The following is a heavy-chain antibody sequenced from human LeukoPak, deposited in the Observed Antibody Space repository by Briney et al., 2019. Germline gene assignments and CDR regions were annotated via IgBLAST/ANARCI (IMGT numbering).Heavy chain of an antibody. J-gene: IGHJ3*02. V-gene: IGHV1-69*10. CDR3: ARERGGYNFNAFDI. CDR1: GGTFSSYV. Sequence: SVKVSCKASGGTFSSYVFSWVRQAPGQGLEWLGGIIPVLDISHYAQNFQGSVTITADRTTTTVYMELSRLKSEDTATYFCARERGGYNFNAFDIWGQGTTVTVSS. CDR2: IIPVLDIS. D-gene: IGHD5-24*01.